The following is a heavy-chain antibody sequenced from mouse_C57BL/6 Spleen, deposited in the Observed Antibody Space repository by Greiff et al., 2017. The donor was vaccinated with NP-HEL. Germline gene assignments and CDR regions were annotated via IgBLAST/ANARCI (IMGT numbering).Heavy chain of an antibody. CDR3: AREDYYGSSRWFAY. D-gene: IGHD1-1*01. V-gene: IGHV1-69*01. CDR2: IDPSDSYT. Sequence: QVQLQQPGAELVMPGASVKLSCKASGYTFTSYWMHWVKQRPGQGLEWIGEIDPSDSYTNYNQKFKGKSTLTVDKSSSTAYMQLSSLTSEDSAVYYCAREDYYGSSRWFAYWGQGTLVTVSA. CDR1: GYTFTSYW. J-gene: IGHJ3*01.